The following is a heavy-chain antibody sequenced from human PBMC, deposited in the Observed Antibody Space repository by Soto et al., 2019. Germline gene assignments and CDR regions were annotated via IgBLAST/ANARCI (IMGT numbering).Heavy chain of an antibody. V-gene: IGHV3-30*18. D-gene: IGHD4-17*01. CDR2: ISYDGSNK. Sequence: QVQLVESGGGVVQPGRSLRLSCAASGFTFSSYGMHWVRQAPGKGLEWVAVISYDGSNKYYADSVKGRFTISRDNSKNTLYLQMNSRRAEDTAVYYCAKDPHYGDYVELRYFDLWGRGTLVTVSS. CDR1: GFTFSSYG. CDR3: AKDPHYGDYVELRYFDL. J-gene: IGHJ2*01.